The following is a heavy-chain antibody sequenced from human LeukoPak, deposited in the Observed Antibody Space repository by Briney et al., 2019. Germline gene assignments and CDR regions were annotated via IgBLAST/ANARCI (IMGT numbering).Heavy chain of an antibody. CDR1: GFIFSNYG. CDR2: IWYDGSNK. J-gene: IGHJ4*02. V-gene: IGHV3-33*01. D-gene: IGHD3-22*01. Sequence: GGSLRLSCAASGFIFSNYGMHWVRQAPGKGLEWVAVIWYDGSNKYYAVSVKGRFTISRDNSKNTLYLQKNSLRAEDTAVYYCARAPYDSSGYHFDYWGQGTLVTVSS. CDR3: ARAPYDSSGYHFDY.